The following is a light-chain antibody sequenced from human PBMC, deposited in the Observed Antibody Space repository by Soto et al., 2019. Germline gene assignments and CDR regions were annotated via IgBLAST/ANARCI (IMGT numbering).Light chain of an antibody. CDR2: AAS. CDR1: QGISNY. V-gene: IGKV1-27*01. J-gene: IGKJ3*01. CDR3: QKYNSAPPLVFT. Sequence: DIQMTQSPSSLSASVGDRVTITCRASQGISNYLAWYQQKPGKVPKLLIYAASTLQSGVPSRFSGSGSGTDFTLTISSLQPEDVATYYCQKYNSAPPLVFTFGPGTKVDLK.